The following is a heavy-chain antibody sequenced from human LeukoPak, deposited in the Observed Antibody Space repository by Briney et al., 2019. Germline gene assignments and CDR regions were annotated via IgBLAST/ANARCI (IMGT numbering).Heavy chain of an antibody. CDR2: IIPIFGTA. D-gene: IGHD1-1*01. J-gene: IGHJ6*03. Sequence: ASVKVSCKASGGTFSSYAISWVRQAPGQGLEWMGGIIPIFGTANYAQKFQGRVTITTDESTSTAYMELSSLRSEDTAVYYCARESVPPPGGNGYYYYYMDVWGKGTTVTVSS. V-gene: IGHV1-69*05. CDR1: GGTFSSYA. CDR3: ARESVPPPGGNGYYYYYMDV.